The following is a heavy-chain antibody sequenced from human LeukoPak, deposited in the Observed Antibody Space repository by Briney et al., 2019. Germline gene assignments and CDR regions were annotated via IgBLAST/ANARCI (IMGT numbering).Heavy chain of an antibody. Sequence: PGGSLRLSCAAAAFTFSSYWMHWVRQAPGKGLLWVSHINNGGSSTTYADSVRGRFTISRDNAKNTLYLQMNSLRSEVTAVYYCARGGRFSYGSLDYWGQGTLVTVSS. D-gene: IGHD5-18*01. CDR1: AFTFSSYW. V-gene: IGHV3-74*01. CDR2: INNGGSST. CDR3: ARGGRFSYGSLDY. J-gene: IGHJ4*01.